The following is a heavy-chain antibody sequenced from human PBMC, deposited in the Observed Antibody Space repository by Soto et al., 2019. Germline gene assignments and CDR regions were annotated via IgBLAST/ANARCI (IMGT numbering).Heavy chain of an antibody. J-gene: IGHJ5*02. CDR3: ATGDRSVALVRWFDP. Sequence: QVHLEQSGAEVKKPGSSVKVSCKFSGGTFSSYVIIWVRQAPGQGLEWMGGIIPVSGTANYAQKFHGRVTISADAATNPAYMELSSVRFDDTAVNYCATGDRSVALVRWFDPWGQGPLVTVSS. V-gene: IGHV1-69*01. CDR1: GGTFSSYV. D-gene: IGHD2-8*02. CDR2: IIPVSGTA.